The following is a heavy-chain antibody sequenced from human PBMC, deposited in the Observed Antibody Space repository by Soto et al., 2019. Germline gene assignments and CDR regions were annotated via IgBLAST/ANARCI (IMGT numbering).Heavy chain of an antibody. J-gene: IGHJ4*02. CDR3: ARVVEAAGPDSFGY. CDR2: IYYRGST. Sequence: SETLSLTCTVSGGSICSGGYHWSWIRQHPGKGRGGIGYIYYRGSTYCNPSLKSRVTISVDTSKNQFSLKLSSVTAADTAVYYCARVVEAAGPDSFGYWGQGTLVTVSS. V-gene: IGHV4-31*03. CDR1: GGSICSGGYH. D-gene: IGHD6-13*01.